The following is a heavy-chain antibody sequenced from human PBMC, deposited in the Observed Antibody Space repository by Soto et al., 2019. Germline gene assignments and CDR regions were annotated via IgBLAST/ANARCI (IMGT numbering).Heavy chain of an antibody. CDR3: ARCGSGRYYYYGMDV. CDR2: IIPIFGTA. D-gene: IGHD3-10*01. Sequence: GASVKVSCKASGGTFSSYAISWVRQAPGQGLEWMGGIIPIFGTANYAQKFQGRVTITADESTSTAYMELSSLRSEDTAVYYCARCGSGRYYYYGMDVWGQGTTVTVSS. CDR1: GGTFSSYA. J-gene: IGHJ6*02. V-gene: IGHV1-69*13.